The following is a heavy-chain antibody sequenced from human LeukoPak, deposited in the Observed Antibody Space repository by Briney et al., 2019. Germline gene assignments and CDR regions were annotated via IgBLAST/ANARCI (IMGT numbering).Heavy chain of an antibody. CDR2: INPDSGGT. CDR1: GYTFTGYY. V-gene: IGHV1-2*02. J-gene: IGHJ1*01. Sequence: ASVKVSCKASGYTFTGYYMHWVRQAPGQGLEWMGWINPDSGGTNYAQKFQGRVTMTRDTSISTAYMELSRLRSDDTAVYYCASEPIAAAPHFQHWGQGTLVTVSS. CDR3: ASEPIAAAPHFQH. D-gene: IGHD6-13*01.